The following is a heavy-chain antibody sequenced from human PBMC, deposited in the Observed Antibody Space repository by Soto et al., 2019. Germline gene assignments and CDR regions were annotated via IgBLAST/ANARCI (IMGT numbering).Heavy chain of an antibody. J-gene: IGHJ4*02. CDR2: IWNDGSKK. D-gene: IGHD5-12*01. CDR3: ASLSTTADH. CDR1: GFTFSIYG. V-gene: IGHV3-33*01. Sequence: PGGSLRLSCAASGFTFSIYGMNWVRQAPGKGLEWVAVIWNDGSKKYYADSVKGRFTISRDNSKNTLYLQMNSLRAEDTAVYYCASLSTTADHWGQGTLVTV.